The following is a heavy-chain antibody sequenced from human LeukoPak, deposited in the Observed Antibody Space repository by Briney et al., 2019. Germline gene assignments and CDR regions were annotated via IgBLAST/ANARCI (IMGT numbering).Heavy chain of an antibody. CDR1: GFTFTRYA. J-gene: IGHJ5*02. CDR3: AREYSSSWYGSWFDP. Sequence: GRSLRLSCAASGFTFTRYAMHWVRQAPGKGLEWVAVISYDGSNKYYADSVKGRFTISRDNSKNTLYLQMNSLRAEDTAVYYCAREYSSSWYGSWFDPWGRGTLVTVSS. V-gene: IGHV3-30*04. D-gene: IGHD6-13*01. CDR2: ISYDGSNK.